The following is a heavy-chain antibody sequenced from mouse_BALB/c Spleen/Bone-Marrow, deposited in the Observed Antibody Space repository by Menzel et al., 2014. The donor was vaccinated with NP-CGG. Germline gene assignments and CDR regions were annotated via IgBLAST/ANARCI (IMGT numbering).Heavy chain of an antibody. Sequence: EVKVVESGGGLVQPGGSRKLSCAASGFTFSNFGMHWVRQAPEKGLEWVAYISGGSSSIYYGDTVKGRFTISRDNPKNTLFLQMTSLRSEDTAMYFCSRGEDYDGYAMDYWGQGTSITASS. CDR2: ISGGSSSI. D-gene: IGHD2-4*01. V-gene: IGHV5-17*02. J-gene: IGHJ4*01. CDR3: SRGEDYDGYAMDY. CDR1: GFTFSNFG.